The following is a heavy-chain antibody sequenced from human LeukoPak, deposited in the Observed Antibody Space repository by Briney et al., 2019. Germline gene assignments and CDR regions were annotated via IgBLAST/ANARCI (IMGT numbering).Heavy chain of an antibody. V-gene: IGHV4-59*01. J-gene: IGHJ5*02. Sequence: SETLSLTCTVSGGSISSYYWSWIRQPPWKGLEWIGYIYYSGSTNYNPSLKSRVTISVDTSKNRFSLKLSSVTAADTAVYSCARDKEPYCSGGSCYYDWFDPWGQGTLVTVSS. CDR3: ARDKEPYCSGGSCYYDWFDP. D-gene: IGHD2-15*01. CDR2: IYYSGST. CDR1: GGSISSYY.